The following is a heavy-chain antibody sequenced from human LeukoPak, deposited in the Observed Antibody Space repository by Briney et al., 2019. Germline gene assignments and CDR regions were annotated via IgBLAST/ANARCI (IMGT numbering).Heavy chain of an antibody. CDR1: GFTVSSNY. V-gene: IGHV3-53*01. CDR3: ARNLPERSRLITMIRGVRSWFDP. Sequence: GGSLRLSCVVSGFTVSSNYMSWVRQAPGKGLEWVSVISSAGSTYYADSVKGRFAISRDGSKNTLYLQMNSLRAEDTAVYYCARNLPERSRLITMIRGVRSWFDPWGQGTLVTVSS. CDR2: ISSAGST. J-gene: IGHJ5*02. D-gene: IGHD3-10*01.